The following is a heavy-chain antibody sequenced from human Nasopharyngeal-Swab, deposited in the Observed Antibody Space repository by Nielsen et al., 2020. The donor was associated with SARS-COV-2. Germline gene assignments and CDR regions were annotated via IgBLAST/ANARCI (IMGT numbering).Heavy chain of an antibody. Sequence: GGSLRLSCSASGFTFISYVMSWVLQAPGKGLEWFSAISGSGGSTYYADSVKGRFTISRDNSKNTLYLQMNSLRAEDTAVYYCAKGGAGYSGYDDYWGQGTLVTVSS. CDR3: AKGGAGYSGYDDY. J-gene: IGHJ4*02. CDR1: GFTFISYV. CDR2: ISGSGGST. V-gene: IGHV3-23*01. D-gene: IGHD5-12*01.